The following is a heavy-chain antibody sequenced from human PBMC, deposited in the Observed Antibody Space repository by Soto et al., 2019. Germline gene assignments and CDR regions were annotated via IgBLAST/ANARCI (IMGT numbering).Heavy chain of an antibody. Sequence: PSESMSLTCTVCGGCISSYYLSWIRQPPGKGLECIGYIYYSGSTNYNPSLKSRVTISVDTSKNQFSLKLSSVTAADTAVYYCARSLRGYCFDPWGQGTLVIVYS. V-gene: IGHV4-59*01. CDR3: ARSLRGYCFDP. CDR2: IYYSGST. J-gene: IGHJ5*02. CDR1: GGCISSYY. D-gene: IGHD3-10*01.